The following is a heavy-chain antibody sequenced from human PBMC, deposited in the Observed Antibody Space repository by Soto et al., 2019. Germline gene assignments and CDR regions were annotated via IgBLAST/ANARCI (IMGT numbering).Heavy chain of an antibody. V-gene: IGHV1-2*04. J-gene: IGHJ6*02. CDR1: GYTFTGYY. CDR2: INPNSGGT. CDR3: ARDRRPTTVTTNYGMDV. D-gene: IGHD4-17*01. Sequence: ASVKVSCKASGYTFTGYYMRLVRQAPGQGLEWMGWINPNSGGTNYAQKFQGWVTMTRDTSISTAYMELSRLRSDDTAVYYCARDRRPTTVTTNYGMDVWGQGTTVTVSS.